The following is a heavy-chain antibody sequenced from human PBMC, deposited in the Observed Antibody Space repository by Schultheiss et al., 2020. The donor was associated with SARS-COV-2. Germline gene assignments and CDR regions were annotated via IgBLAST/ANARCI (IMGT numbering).Heavy chain of an antibody. CDR3: AKDGDLYSSGWYFPFDS. CDR2: ISYDGTNK. D-gene: IGHD6-19*01. J-gene: IGHJ4*02. CDR1: GFTFSSYA. Sequence: GGSLRLSCAASGFTFSSYAMHWVRQPPGKGLEWVAIISYDGTNKNSADSVKGRFTISRDNSKKTLYLLINSLRSEDTAVYYCAKDGDLYSSGWYFPFDSWGQGTLVTVSS. V-gene: IGHV3-30-3*01.